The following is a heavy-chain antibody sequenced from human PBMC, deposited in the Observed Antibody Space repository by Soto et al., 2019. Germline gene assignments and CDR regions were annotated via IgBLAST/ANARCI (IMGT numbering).Heavy chain of an antibody. D-gene: IGHD6-13*01. V-gene: IGHV1-3*01. Sequence: ASVKVSCKASGYTFTSYAMHWVRQAPGQRLEWMGWINAGNGNTKYSQKFQGRVTITRDTSASTAYMDLRSLRSEDTAVYYCATSSSSWDSMDVWGQGTTVTVSS. CDR3: ATSSSSWDSMDV. CDR1: GYTFTSYA. CDR2: INAGNGNT. J-gene: IGHJ6*02.